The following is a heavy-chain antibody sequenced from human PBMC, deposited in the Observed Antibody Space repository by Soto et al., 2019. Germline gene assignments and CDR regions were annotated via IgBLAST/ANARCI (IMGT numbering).Heavy chain of an antibody. V-gene: IGHV4-59*08. J-gene: IGHJ6*02. CDR2: IDSNGGT. D-gene: IGHD4-4*01. Sequence: QVQLQESGPGLVKPSETLSLTCTVSDDSSSNYKWSWIRQPPGRRLEWIGYIDSNGGTSYNPSLQSRVTISIDTSTKQFFLKLSSVTAADTAVYYCVRQGSGRLHGLVDVWGQGTTVTVSS. CDR1: DDSSSNYK. CDR3: VRQGSGRLHGLVDV.